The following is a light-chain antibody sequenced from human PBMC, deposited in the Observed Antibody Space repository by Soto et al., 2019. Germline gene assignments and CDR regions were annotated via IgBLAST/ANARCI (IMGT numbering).Light chain of an antibody. CDR2: AAS. J-gene: IGKJ1*01. Sequence: EIVMTQSPATLSVSPGERATLSCRASQSVSSYLLWYQQKPGQAPRLLIFAASTRATDIPARFSGSGSGTEFTLTISSLQPDDFATYYCQHYNSYSEAFGQGTKVDIK. V-gene: IGKV3-15*01. CDR1: QSVSSY. CDR3: QHYNSYSEA.